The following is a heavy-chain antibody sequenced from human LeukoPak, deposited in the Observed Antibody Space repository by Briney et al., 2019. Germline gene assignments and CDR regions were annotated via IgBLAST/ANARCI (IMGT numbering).Heavy chain of an antibody. CDR2: INPSGGST. D-gene: IGHD3-22*01. V-gene: IGHV1-46*01. J-gene: IGHJ4*02. CDR3: ASYYDSSGYYHGPPMNY. Sequence: ASVKVSCKASGYTFTSYYMHWVRQAPGQGLEWMGIINPSGGSTSYAQKFQGRVTMTRDTSTSTVYMELSRLRSDDTAVYYCASYYDSSGYYHGPPMNYWGQGTLVTVSS. CDR1: GYTFTSYY.